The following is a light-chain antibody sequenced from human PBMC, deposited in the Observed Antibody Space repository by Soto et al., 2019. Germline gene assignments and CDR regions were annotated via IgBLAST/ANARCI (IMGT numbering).Light chain of an antibody. V-gene: IGKV3-15*01. Sequence: EILMTQSPATLSVSPGERDTVSCRASQSVSRKLGWYQQKPGQAPRLLIYDASSRATGIPARFSGSGSGTEFPLTISSLQSQDFAVYYCQQYNNWFPFTFGGGAKVEIK. J-gene: IGKJ4*01. CDR2: DAS. CDR1: QSVSRK. CDR3: QQYNNWFPFT.